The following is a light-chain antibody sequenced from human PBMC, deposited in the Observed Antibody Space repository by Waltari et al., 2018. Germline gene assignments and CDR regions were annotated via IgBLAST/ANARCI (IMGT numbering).Light chain of an antibody. J-gene: IGLJ2*01. Sequence: QSALTQPASVSGSPGQSITVSCTGTSSDVGNYNLVSWYQQHPGNAPKLLIYEVSQRPSGVSKRFSGSKSGTTASLTVSGLQAEDEAIYFCCSYAGDRSVLFGGGTKLTVL. CDR3: CSYAGDRSVL. V-gene: IGLV2-23*02. CDR1: SSDVGNYNL. CDR2: EVS.